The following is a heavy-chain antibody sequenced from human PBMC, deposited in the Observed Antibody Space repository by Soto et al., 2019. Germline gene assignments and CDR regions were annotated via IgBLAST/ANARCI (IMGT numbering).Heavy chain of an antibody. CDR3: AALGTPGVVVTFDY. J-gene: IGHJ4*02. CDR1: GFTFTSSA. V-gene: IGHV1-58*01. Sequence: SVKVSCKASGFTFTSSAVQWVRQARGQRLEWIGWIVVGSGKTNYAQKFQERVTITRDMSTSTAYMELSSLRSEDTAVYYCAALGTPGVVVTFDYWGQGTLVTVSS. CDR2: IVVGSGKT. D-gene: IGHD3-22*01.